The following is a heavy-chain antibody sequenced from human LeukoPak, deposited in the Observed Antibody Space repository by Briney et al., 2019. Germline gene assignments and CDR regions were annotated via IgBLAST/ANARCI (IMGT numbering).Heavy chain of an antibody. Sequence: GASVKVSCKASGYTFTSYGISWVRQAPGQGLEWMGWISAYNGNTNYAQKLQGRVTMTTDTSTSTAYMELSSLRSEDTAVYYCARDLDIVVVVAASPTTTGFDPWGQGTLVTVSS. CDR1: GYTFTSYG. J-gene: IGHJ5*02. CDR2: ISAYNGNT. D-gene: IGHD2-15*01. V-gene: IGHV1-18*01. CDR3: ARDLDIVVVVAASPTTTGFDP.